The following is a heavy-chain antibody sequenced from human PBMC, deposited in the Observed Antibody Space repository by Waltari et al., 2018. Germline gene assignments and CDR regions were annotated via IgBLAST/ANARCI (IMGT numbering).Heavy chain of an antibody. V-gene: IGHV3-48*03. Sequence: EVQLVESGGGLVQPGGSLRLSCAASGFPFSSYEMTWVRQAPGKGLEWVSYISSGGTNMFYAESVKGRFTISRDNAKNSLYLHMNSLRVEDTAVYYCARERSVTGKGNLDYWGQGTLVTVSS. CDR2: ISSGGTNM. CDR3: ARERSVTGKGNLDY. J-gene: IGHJ4*02. D-gene: IGHD3-10*01. CDR1: GFPFSSYE.